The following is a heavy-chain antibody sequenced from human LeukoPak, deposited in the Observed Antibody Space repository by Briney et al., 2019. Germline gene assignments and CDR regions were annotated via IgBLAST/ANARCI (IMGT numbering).Heavy chain of an antibody. CDR2: ISYDGSNK. CDR1: GFTFSSYG. Sequence: GGSLRLSCAASGFTFSSYGMHWVRQAPGKGLEWVAVISYDGSNKYYADSVKGRFTISRDNSKNTLYLQMNSLRAEDTAVYYCAKENVLGAFDIWAKGQWSPSLQ. V-gene: IGHV3-30*18. J-gene: IGHJ3*02. CDR3: AKENVLGAFDI.